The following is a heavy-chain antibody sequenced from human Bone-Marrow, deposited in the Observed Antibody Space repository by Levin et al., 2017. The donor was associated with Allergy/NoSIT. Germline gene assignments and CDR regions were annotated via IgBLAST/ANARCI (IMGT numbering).Heavy chain of an antibody. J-gene: IGHJ2*01. V-gene: IGHV4-34*01. CDR1: GGSFSGYY. D-gene: IGHD3-9*01. CDR3: ARASSYDIPL. Sequence: SETLSLTCAVYGGSFSGYYWSWIRQPPGKGLEWIGEINHSGSTNYNPSLKSRVTISVDTSKNQFSLKLSSVTAADTAVYYCARASSYDIPLWGRGTLVTVSS. CDR2: INHSGST.